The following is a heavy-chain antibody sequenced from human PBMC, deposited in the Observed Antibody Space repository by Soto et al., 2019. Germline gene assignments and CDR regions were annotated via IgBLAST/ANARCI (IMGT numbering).Heavy chain of an antibody. Sequence: EASVKVSCKASGYTFTSYGINWVRQAPGQGLEWMGGIIPIFGTANYAQKFQGRVTITADESTSTAYMELSSLRSEDTAVYYCARDPPLSGSYPNWFDPWGQGTLVTVSS. CDR2: IIPIFGTA. J-gene: IGHJ5*02. D-gene: IGHD1-26*01. CDR1: GYTFTSYG. CDR3: ARDPPLSGSYPNWFDP. V-gene: IGHV1-69*13.